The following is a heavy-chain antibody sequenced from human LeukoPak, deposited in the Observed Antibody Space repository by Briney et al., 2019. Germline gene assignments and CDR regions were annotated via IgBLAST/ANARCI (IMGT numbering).Heavy chain of an antibody. J-gene: IGHJ4*02. CDR2: ISYDGSNK. CDR1: GFTFSSYG. Sequence: GGSLRLSCAASGFTFSSYGMHWVRQAPGKGLEWVAVISYDGSNKYYADSVKGRFTISRDNSKNTLYLQMNSLRAEDTAVYYCARDAYSSSWSSFDYWGQGTLVTVSS. V-gene: IGHV3-30*03. D-gene: IGHD6-13*01. CDR3: ARDAYSSSWSSFDY.